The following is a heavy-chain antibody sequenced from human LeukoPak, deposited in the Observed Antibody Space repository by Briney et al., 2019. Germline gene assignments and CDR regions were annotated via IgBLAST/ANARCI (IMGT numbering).Heavy chain of an antibody. CDR3: ARAPPFIAVAGSAFDI. J-gene: IGHJ3*02. Sequence: SETLSPTCTVSGGSISSGGYYWSWIRQHPGKGLEWIGYIYYSGSNYYHPSLESRITISVDTSKNQFSLKLSSVTAADTAVYYCARAPPFIAVAGSAFDIWGQGTMVTVSS. CDR2: IYYSGSN. D-gene: IGHD6-19*01. V-gene: IGHV4-31*03. CDR1: GGSISSGGYY.